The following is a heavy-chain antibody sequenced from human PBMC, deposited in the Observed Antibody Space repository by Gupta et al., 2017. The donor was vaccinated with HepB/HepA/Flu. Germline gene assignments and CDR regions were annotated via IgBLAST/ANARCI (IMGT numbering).Heavy chain of an antibody. V-gene: IGHV3-7*04. CDR3: GRGNWGDD. CDR1: GFTFSDFW. Sequence: EVQLVESGGGLVQPGGSLRLSCAASGFTFSDFWMIWVRQAPGKGLEWVANIYEDGSDKYYLDSVKGRFTISRDNAKNSLYLQMNSIRVEDTAIYYCGRGNWGDDWGQGTLVTVSS. J-gene: IGHJ4*02. CDR2: IYEDGSDK. D-gene: IGHD7-27*01.